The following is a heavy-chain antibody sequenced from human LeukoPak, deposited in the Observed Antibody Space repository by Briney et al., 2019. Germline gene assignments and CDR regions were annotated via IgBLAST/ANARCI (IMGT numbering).Heavy chain of an antibody. J-gene: IGHJ3*02. CDR1: GFTFSSYA. V-gene: IGHV3-23*01. Sequence: GGSLRLSCAASGFTFSSYAMSWVRQAPGKGLEWVSAISGSGGSTYYADSVKGRFTISRDNSKNTLYLQMNSPRAEDTAVYYCAKDLRYYDSSEGAFDIWGQGTMVTVSS. CDR2: ISGSGGST. D-gene: IGHD3-22*01. CDR3: AKDLRYYDSSEGAFDI.